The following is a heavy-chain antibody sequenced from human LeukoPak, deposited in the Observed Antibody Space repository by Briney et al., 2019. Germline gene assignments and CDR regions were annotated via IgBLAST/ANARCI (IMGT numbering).Heavy chain of an antibody. Sequence: EASVKVSCKASGYTFTGYYMHWVRQAPGQGLEWMGWINPNSGGTNYAQKFQGRVTMTRDTSISTAYMELSRLRSDDTAVYYCAREVIEAAAVTSFDPWGQGTLVTVPS. CDR1: GYTFTGYY. CDR2: INPNSGGT. V-gene: IGHV1-2*02. D-gene: IGHD6-13*01. J-gene: IGHJ5*02. CDR3: AREVIEAAAVTSFDP.